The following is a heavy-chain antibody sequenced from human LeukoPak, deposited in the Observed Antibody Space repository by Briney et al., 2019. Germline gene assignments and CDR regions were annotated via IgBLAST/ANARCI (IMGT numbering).Heavy chain of an antibody. Sequence: ASVKVSCKAFGYTFTSNYMHWVRQAPGQGLEWMGVISPSGGSTTYAQKFQGRVTLTRDMSTSTDYLELSSLRSEDTAVYYCARAGGYCGRISCPYYFDYWGQGSLVAVSS. CDR2: ISPSGGST. J-gene: IGHJ4*02. V-gene: IGHV1-46*01. CDR3: ARAGGYCGRISCPYYFDY. D-gene: IGHD2-15*01. CDR1: GYTFTSNY.